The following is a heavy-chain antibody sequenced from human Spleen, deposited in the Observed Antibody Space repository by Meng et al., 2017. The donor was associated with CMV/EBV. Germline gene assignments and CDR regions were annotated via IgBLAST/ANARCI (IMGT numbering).Heavy chain of an antibody. CDR1: GFGFRDYY. J-gene: IGHJ1*01. V-gene: IGHV3-11*04. Sequence: SGFGFRDYYMSWILQAPGKGLEWISYISSSGSTIKYADSVKGRITISRDNAKNSLYLQMNSLRAEDTAVYYCARDVSTLTTTEYFQHWGQGTLVTVSS. D-gene: IGHD5/OR15-5a*01. CDR3: ARDVSTLTTTEYFQH. CDR2: ISSSGSTI.